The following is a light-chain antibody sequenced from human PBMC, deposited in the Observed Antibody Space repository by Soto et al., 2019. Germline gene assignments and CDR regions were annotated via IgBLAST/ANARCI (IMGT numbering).Light chain of an antibody. CDR3: QSYDSSLSGFV. V-gene: IGLV1-40*01. CDR1: SSNIGADYD. CDR2: GNT. J-gene: IGLJ1*01. Sequence: QSVLTQPPSVSGAPGQRVTISCTGGSSNIGADYDVHWYQHLPGTAPKLLIFGNTNRPSGVPDRLSGSKSGASASLVITGLQAEDEADYYCQSYDSSLSGFVFGAGTKVTVL.